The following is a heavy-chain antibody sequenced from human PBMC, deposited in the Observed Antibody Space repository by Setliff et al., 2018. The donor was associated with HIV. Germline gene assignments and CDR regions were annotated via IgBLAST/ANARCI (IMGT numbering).Heavy chain of an antibody. CDR2: IYNRGST. J-gene: IGHJ5*02. V-gene: IGHV4-38-2*01. D-gene: IGHD2-8*01. CDR3: STVVTLAYCHDGLCPAFDP. CDR1: GYAISSGYY. Sequence: PSETLSLTCAVSGYAISSGYYWGWIRRPPGKGLEWIGSIYNRGSTYYNPSLKRRVTISLDTSKSQFSLKLGSVTAADTAVYFCSTVVTLAYCHDGLCPAFDPWGQGALVTVSS.